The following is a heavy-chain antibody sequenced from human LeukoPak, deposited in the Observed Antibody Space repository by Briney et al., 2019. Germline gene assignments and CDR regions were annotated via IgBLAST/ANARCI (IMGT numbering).Heavy chain of an antibody. D-gene: IGHD3-10*01. Sequence: GGSLRLSCAASGFTFSSYSMNWVRQAPGKGLEWVSYISSSSTIYYADSVKGRFTISRDNAKNSLYLQMNSLRAEDTAVYYCARDRGDRGFDIWGQGTMVTVSS. V-gene: IGHV3-48*04. J-gene: IGHJ3*02. CDR1: GFTFSSYS. CDR3: ARDRGDRGFDI. CDR2: ISSSSTI.